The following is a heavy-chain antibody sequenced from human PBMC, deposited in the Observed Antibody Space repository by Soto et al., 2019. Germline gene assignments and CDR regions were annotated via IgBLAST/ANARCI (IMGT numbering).Heavy chain of an antibody. CDR1: GYTFTSYG. V-gene: IGHV1-18*01. D-gene: IGHD3-16*01. CDR2: ISAYNGNT. CDR3: ASDLPGAYVWGTPEDY. Sequence: QVQLVQSGAEVKKPGASVKVSCKASGYTFTSYGISWVRQAPGQGLEWMGWISAYNGNTNYAQKLQGRVTMTTDTSTSTAYMELRSLRSDDTAVYYCASDLPGAYVWGTPEDYWGQGTLVTVSS. J-gene: IGHJ4*02.